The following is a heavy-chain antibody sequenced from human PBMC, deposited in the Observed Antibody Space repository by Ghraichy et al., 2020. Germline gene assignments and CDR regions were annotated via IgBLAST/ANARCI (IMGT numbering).Heavy chain of an antibody. D-gene: IGHD4-23*01. V-gene: IGHV3-23*01. Sequence: GGSLRLSCAASGFSFISYALTWVRQAPGKGLEWVSAVGDSGKYTYYADSVKGRFTVSKDKSRNTLYLEMNNLRAEDMAVYYCAKDLDYGGPGGAFDLWGRGTMVTVSS. CDR1: GFSFISYA. CDR3: AKDLDYGGPGGAFDL. J-gene: IGHJ3*01. CDR2: VGDSGKYT.